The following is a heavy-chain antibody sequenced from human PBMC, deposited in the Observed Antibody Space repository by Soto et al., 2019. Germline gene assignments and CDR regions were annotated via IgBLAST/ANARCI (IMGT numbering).Heavy chain of an antibody. CDR2: IWNDGTNK. V-gene: IGHV3-33*01. Sequence: QVQLVESGGGVVQPGRSLRLSCAASGFTFSNYGMHWVRQAPGKGLEWVAVIWNDGTNKYYADSVQGRFTISRDNSKNTLYLQWTSLRAEDTAVYQCARDPGRGEPPFDYWGQGTLVTVSS. CDR3: ARDPGRGEPPFDY. CDR1: GFTFSNYG. D-gene: IGHD3-10*01. J-gene: IGHJ4*02.